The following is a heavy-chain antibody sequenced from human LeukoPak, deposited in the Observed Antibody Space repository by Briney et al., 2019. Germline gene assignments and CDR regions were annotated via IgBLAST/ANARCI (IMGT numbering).Heavy chain of an antibody. CDR1: GFTFSSYW. Sequence: GGSLRLSCAAPGFTFSSYWMHWARQAPGKGLVWVSRINSDGSYINYADSVKGRFTISRDNAKNTLYLQMNSLKTEDTAVYYCTTDLIISGDFDYWGQGTLVTVSS. J-gene: IGHJ4*02. CDR3: TTDLIISGDFDY. D-gene: IGHD2/OR15-2a*01. CDR2: INSDGSYI. V-gene: IGHV3-74*01.